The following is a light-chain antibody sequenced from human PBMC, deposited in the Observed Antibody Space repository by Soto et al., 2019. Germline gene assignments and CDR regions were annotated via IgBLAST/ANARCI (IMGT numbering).Light chain of an antibody. V-gene: IGLV2-14*01. J-gene: IGLJ2*01. CDR3: SSYTCKSSLI. CDR2: EVR. CDR1: MRDVGAYNL. Sequence: QSALTQPASVSGSPGQSITISCAGTMRDVGAYNLVSWYQQHPGRAPQLIIYEVRNRPSGISFRFSGSTSGNTASLTISGLQAEDEADYYCSSYTCKSSLIFGGGTKATVL.